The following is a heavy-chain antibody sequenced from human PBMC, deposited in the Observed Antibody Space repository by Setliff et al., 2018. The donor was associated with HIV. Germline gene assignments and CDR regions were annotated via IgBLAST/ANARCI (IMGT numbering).Heavy chain of an antibody. CDR3: TSQGRNTFNI. V-gene: IGHV3-21*06. CDR1: GFTFSSFG. Sequence: LRLSCAASGFTFSSFGMHWVRQAPGKGLEWVSSISANSIHVYYAESLKGRFTISRDNARNSLYLQMNSLRVEDTAMYYCTSQGRNTFNIWGQGTMVTVSS. J-gene: IGHJ3*02. CDR2: ISANSIHV.